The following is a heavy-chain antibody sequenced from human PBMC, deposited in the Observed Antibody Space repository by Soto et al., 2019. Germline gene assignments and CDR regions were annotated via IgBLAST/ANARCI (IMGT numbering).Heavy chain of an antibody. D-gene: IGHD1-26*01. V-gene: IGHV1-2*04. J-gene: IGHJ5*02. CDR3: ARSWDPLNWFDP. CDR2: INPNSGGT. CDR1: GYTFTGYY. Sequence: ASVKVSCKASGYTFTGYYMHWVRQAPGQGLEWMGWINPNSGGTNYAQEFQGWVTMTRDTSISTAYMELSRLRSGDTAVYYCARSWDPLNWFDPWGQGTLVTVSS.